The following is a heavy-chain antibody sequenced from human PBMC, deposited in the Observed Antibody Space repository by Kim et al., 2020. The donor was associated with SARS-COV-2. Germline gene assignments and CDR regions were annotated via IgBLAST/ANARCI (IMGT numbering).Heavy chain of an antibody. Sequence: SETLSLTCTVSGGSISSSSYYWGWIRQPPGKGLEWIGSIYYSGSTYYNPSLKSRVTISVDTSKNQFSLKLSSVTAADTAVYYCARGSSIAAGAYYYYYGMDVWGQGTTVTVSS. J-gene: IGHJ6*02. CDR3: ARGSSIAAGAYYYYYGMDV. D-gene: IGHD6-13*01. V-gene: IGHV4-39*07. CDR2: IYYSGST. CDR1: GGSISSSSYY.